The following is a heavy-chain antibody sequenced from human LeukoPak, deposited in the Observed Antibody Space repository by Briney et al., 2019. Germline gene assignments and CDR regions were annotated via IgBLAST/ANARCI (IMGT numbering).Heavy chain of an antibody. Sequence: GGSLRLSCAASGFTFCNFPMIWLRQAPGKGLEGVSDIGGNIANLYHADSVKGRFTISRDNSKSTLYMQMNNLRADDTAIYYCAKDRSFYGAPWYFDLWGRGTLVTVSS. CDR1: GFTFCNFP. J-gene: IGHJ2*01. CDR2: IGGNIANL. CDR3: AKDRSFYGAPWYFDL. D-gene: IGHD4-17*01. V-gene: IGHV3-23*01.